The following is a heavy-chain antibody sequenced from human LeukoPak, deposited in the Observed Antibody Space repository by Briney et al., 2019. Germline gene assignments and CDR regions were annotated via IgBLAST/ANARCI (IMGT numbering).Heavy chain of an antibody. D-gene: IGHD4-17*01. V-gene: IGHV1-18*01. Sequence: GASVKVSCKASGYTFSNYGISWVRQAPGQGLEWMGWISAYNGNTNYAQKLQGRVTTTTDTSTSTAYMKLRSPRSDDTAVYYCARDYGDYVCAFDIWGEGTMVTVSS. CDR3: ARDYGDYVCAFDI. CDR1: GYTFSNYG. J-gene: IGHJ3*02. CDR2: ISAYNGNT.